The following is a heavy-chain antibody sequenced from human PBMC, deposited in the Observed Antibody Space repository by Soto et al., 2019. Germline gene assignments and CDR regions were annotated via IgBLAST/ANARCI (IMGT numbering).Heavy chain of an antibody. CDR2: IYPGDSDT. D-gene: IGHD1-26*01. V-gene: IGHV5-51*01. J-gene: IGHJ5*02. Sequence: PGESLKISCKASGYTFNTYWIAWVRQMPGKGLEWMGLIYPGDSDTRYSPSFQGQVTISADKSTSTAYLEWSSLKASDTAMYYCARHGSNQQWVLHKFGFDPWGVGTQVTASS. CDR3: ARHGSNQQWVLHKFGFDP. CDR1: GYTFNTYW.